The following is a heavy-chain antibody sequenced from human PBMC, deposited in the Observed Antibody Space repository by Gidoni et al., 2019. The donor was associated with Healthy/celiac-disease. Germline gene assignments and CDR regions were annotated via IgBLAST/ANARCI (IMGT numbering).Heavy chain of an antibody. V-gene: IGHV1-3*01. CDR3: ARGRRVLLWFGESYDAFDI. Sequence: QVQLVQSGAEVKKPGASVKVSCKASGYTFTSYAMHWVRQAPGQRLEWMGWINAGNGNTKYSQKFQGRVTITRDTSASTAYMELSSLRSEDTAVYYCARGRRVLLWFGESYDAFDIWGQGTMVTVSS. CDR1: GYTFTSYA. CDR2: INAGNGNT. D-gene: IGHD3-10*01. J-gene: IGHJ3*02.